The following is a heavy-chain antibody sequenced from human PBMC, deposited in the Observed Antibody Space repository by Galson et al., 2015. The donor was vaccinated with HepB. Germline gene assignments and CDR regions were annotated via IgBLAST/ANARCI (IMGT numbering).Heavy chain of an antibody. D-gene: IGHD3-3*01. CDR1: GFTFSNTW. CDR2: IKSNTDGGTT. CDR3: TTGRDFWSGYFSFDL. V-gene: IGHV3-15*01. Sequence: SLRLSCAASGFTFSNTWMSWVRQAPGKGLEWVGRIKSNTDGGTTDYAAPVKGRFTISRDDSKNTLYLQMNSLKTEDTAVYYCTTGRDFWSGYFSFDLWGRGTLVTVSS. J-gene: IGHJ2*01.